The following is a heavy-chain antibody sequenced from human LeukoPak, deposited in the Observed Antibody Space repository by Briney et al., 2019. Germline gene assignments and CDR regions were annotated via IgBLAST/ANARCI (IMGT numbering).Heavy chain of an antibody. CDR3: AAVRYCSGGSCYGVPRPFDY. CDR1: GFTFTSSA. CDR2: IVVGSGNT. V-gene: IGHV1-58*02. Sequence: SVKVSCKASGFTFTSSAMQWVRQARGQRLEWIGWIVVGSGNTNYAQKLQERVTITRDISTSTAYMELSSLRSEDTAVYYCAAVRYCSGGSCYGVPRPFDYWGQGTLVTVSS. J-gene: IGHJ4*02. D-gene: IGHD2-15*01.